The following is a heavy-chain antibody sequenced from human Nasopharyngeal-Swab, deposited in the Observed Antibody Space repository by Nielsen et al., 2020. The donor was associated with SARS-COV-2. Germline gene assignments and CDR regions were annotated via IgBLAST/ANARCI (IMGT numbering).Heavy chain of an antibody. V-gene: IGHV4-59*13. CDR2: VHFLGST. CDR1: GGFISSYY. J-gene: IGHJ3*02. CDR3: ARDSYRDAFDI. Sequence: GSLRLSCTVSGGFISSYYWNWIRQPPGKGLEWIGYVHFLGSTDYNPSLKSRVTISLDTSNYQFSLRLSSVTAADTAVYYCARDSYRDAFDIWGQGTMATVSS.